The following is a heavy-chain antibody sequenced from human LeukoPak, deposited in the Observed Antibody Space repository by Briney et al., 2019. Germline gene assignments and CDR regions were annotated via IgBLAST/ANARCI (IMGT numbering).Heavy chain of an antibody. D-gene: IGHD3-22*01. J-gene: IGHJ4*02. V-gene: IGHV1-46*01. CDR3: ARILYYDSSGPPDY. CDR2: ISPSDGAT. Sequence: ASVKVSCKASGNTFTNHNMHWVRLAPGQGLEWMGIISPSDGATNYAHKFQGRVTMTTDTSTSTAYMELRSLRSDGTAVYYCARILYYDSSGPPDYWGQGTLVTVSS. CDR1: GNTFTNHN.